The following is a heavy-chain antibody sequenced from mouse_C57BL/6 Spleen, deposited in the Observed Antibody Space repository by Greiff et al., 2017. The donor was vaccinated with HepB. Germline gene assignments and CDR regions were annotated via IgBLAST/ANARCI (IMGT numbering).Heavy chain of an antibody. Sequence: VQLQQSGAELVRPGASVKLSCTASGFNIKDDYMHWVKQRPEQGLEWIGWIDPENGDTEYASKFQGKATITADTSSNTAYLPLSSLTSEDTSVYYCTLYYGSSYAPYYAMDYWGQGTSVTVSS. V-gene: IGHV14-4*01. CDR3: TLYYGSSYAPYYAMDY. CDR1: GFNIKDDY. CDR2: IDPENGDT. D-gene: IGHD1-1*01. J-gene: IGHJ4*01.